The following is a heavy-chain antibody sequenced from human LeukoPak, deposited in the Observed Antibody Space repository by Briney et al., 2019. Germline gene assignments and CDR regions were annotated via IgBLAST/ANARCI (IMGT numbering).Heavy chain of an antibody. CDR3: AGWTGTTFDY. Sequence: SETLSLTCTVSGYSISSGYYWGWIRQPPGKGLEWIGSIYHSGSTYYNPSLESRVTISVDTSKNQFSLKLSSVTAADTAVYYCAGWTGTTFDYWGQGTLVTVSS. J-gene: IGHJ4*02. D-gene: IGHD1-7*01. CDR1: GYSISSGYY. V-gene: IGHV4-38-2*02. CDR2: IYHSGST.